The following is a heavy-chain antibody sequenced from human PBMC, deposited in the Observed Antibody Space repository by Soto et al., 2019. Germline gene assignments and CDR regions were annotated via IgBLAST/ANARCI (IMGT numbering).Heavy chain of an antibody. J-gene: IGHJ4*02. CDR1: GFTFSSYAM. V-gene: IGHV4-4*02. CDR3: ASRDPGTSVDY. CDR2: IYRTGST. Sequence: PGGSLRLSCAASGFTFSSYAMSWVRQPPGQGLEWIGEIYRTGSTNYNPSLKSRVTISLDKSENQFSLKVTSLTAADTAVYYCASRDPGTSVDYWGQGTLVTVSS. D-gene: IGHD1-7*01.